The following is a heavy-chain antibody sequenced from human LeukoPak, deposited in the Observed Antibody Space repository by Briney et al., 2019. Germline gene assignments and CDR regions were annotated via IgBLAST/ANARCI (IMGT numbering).Heavy chain of an antibody. CDR2: IWYDGSNK. Sequence: PGRSLRLSCAASGFTFSSYGMHWVRQAPGKGLEWVAVIWYDGSNKYYADSVKGRFTISRDNSKNTLYLQMNSLRAEDTAVYYCASRGRIFIVPYAFDIWGQGTMVTVSS. V-gene: IGHV3-33*01. J-gene: IGHJ3*02. D-gene: IGHD3-10*01. CDR3: ASRGRIFIVPYAFDI. CDR1: GFTFSSYG.